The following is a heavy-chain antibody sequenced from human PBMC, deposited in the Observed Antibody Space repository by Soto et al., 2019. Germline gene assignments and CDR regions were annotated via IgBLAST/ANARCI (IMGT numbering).Heavy chain of an antibody. CDR1: GFTFSSYW. J-gene: IGHJ5*02. V-gene: IGHV3-74*01. Sequence: EVQLVESGAGLVQPGESLRLSCAASGFTFSSYWMHWVRQAPGKGLVWVSRINSDGSRTNYADSVKGRFTVSRDNAKNTQYLQMNSPRAEDTAVYYCARVLTGSWNWFDPWGQGTLVTVSS. CDR2: INSDGSRT. CDR3: ARVLTGSWNWFDP. D-gene: IGHD6-13*01.